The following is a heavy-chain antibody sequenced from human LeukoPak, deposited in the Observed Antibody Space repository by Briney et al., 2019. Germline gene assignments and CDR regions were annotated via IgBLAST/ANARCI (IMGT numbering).Heavy chain of an antibody. CDR1: GFTVSSNY. V-gene: IGHV3-66*01. CDR3: ARRDILTGYPDAFDI. Sequence: GGSLRLSCAASGFTVSSNYMSWVRQAPGKGLEWVSVIYSGGSTYYAGSVKGRFTISRDNSKNSLYLQMNSLRAEDTAVYYCARRDILTGYPDAFDIWGQGTMVTVSS. J-gene: IGHJ3*02. D-gene: IGHD3-9*01. CDR2: IYSGGST.